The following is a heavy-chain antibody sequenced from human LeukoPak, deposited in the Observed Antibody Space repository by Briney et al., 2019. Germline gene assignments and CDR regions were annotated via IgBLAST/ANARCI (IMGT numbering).Heavy chain of an antibody. D-gene: IGHD3-10*01. CDR2: IYYSGST. J-gene: IGHJ4*02. Sequence: SETLSLTCTVSGGSISSSSYYWGWIRQPPGKGLEWIGSIYYSGSTYYNPSLKSRVTISVDTSKNQFSLKLSSVTAADTAVYYCARLYYYGSGSPCFDYRGQGTLVTVSS. CDR3: ARLYYYGSGSPCFDY. CDR1: GGSISSSSYY. V-gene: IGHV4-39*07.